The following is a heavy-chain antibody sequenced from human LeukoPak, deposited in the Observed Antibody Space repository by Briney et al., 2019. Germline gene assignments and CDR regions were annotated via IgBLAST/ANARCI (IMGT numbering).Heavy chain of an antibody. CDR2: ISGSGGST. CDR1: GFTFSSYA. J-gene: IGHJ4*02. V-gene: IGHV3-23*01. Sequence: PGGSLRLSCAASGFTFSSYAMSWVRQAPGKGLEWVSAISGSGGSTYYADSVKGRFTISRDNSKNTLYLQMNSLKTEDTAVYYCTTIAVAGRETNWGQGTLVTVSS. CDR3: TTIAVAGRETN. D-gene: IGHD6-19*01.